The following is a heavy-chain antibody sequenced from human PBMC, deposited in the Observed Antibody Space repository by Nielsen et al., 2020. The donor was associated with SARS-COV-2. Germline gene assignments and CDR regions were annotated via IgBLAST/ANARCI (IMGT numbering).Heavy chain of an antibody. D-gene: IGHD3-10*01. Sequence: VRQAPGKGLEWVANIKQDGSEKYYVDSVKGRFTISRDNAKNSLYLQMNSLRAEDTAVYYCARGSMVRGVTDYYYYGMDVWGQGTTVTVSS. J-gene: IGHJ6*02. CDR2: IKQDGSEK. CDR3: ARGSMVRGVTDYYYYGMDV. V-gene: IGHV3-7*01.